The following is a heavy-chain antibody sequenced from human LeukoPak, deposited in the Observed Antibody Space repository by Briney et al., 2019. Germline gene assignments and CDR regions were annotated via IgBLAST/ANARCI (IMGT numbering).Heavy chain of an antibody. D-gene: IGHD2-21*02. CDR3: AKLKYCGGDCYSGAFDI. V-gene: IGHV3-23*01. CDR1: GFTFSSYA. J-gene: IGHJ3*02. Sequence: GGSLRLSCAASGFTFSSYAMSWVRQAPGKGLEWVSAISGSGGNTYYADSVKGRFTISRDNSKNTLYLQMNSLRAEDTAVYYCAKLKYCGGDCYSGAFDIWGEGTMVTVSS. CDR2: ISGSGGNT.